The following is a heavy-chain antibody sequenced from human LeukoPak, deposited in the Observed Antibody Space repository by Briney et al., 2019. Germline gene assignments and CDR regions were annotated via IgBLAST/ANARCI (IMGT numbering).Heavy chain of an antibody. CDR2: ISGSGGST. J-gene: IGHJ6*02. D-gene: IGHD2-2*02. CDR1: GFTFSSYA. V-gene: IGHV3-23*01. CDR3: AKRQGNCSSTSCYRDYYYYGMDV. Sequence: GGSLRLSCAASGFTFSSYAMSWVRQAPGKGLEWVSAISGSGGSTYYADSVKGRFTISRDNSKNTLYPQMNSLRAEDTAVYYCAKRQGNCSSTSCYRDYYYYGMDVWGQGTTVTVSS.